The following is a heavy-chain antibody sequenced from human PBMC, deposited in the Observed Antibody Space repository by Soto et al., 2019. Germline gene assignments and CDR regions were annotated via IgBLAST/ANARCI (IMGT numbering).Heavy chain of an antibody. CDR1: GGSFSGYY. J-gene: IGHJ5*02. D-gene: IGHD1-1*01. CDR2: INHSGST. V-gene: IGHV4-34*01. CDR3: ARNRGKIRNVRGGWFDP. Sequence: SETLSLTCAVYGGSFSGYYWSWIRQPPGKGLEWIGEINHSGSTNYNPSLKSRVTISVDTSKNQFSLKLSSVTAADTAVYYCARNRGKIRNVRGGWFDPWGQGTLVTVSS.